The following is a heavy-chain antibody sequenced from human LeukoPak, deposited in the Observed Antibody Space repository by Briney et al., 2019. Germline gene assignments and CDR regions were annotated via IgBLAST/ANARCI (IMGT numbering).Heavy chain of an antibody. CDR2: IKEDGSEK. J-gene: IGHJ4*02. D-gene: IGHD2-15*01. CDR1: GFTFSNYW. V-gene: IGHV3-7*01. CDR3: AREEDNADEYLREDY. Sequence: QSGGSLRLSCAASGFTFSNYWMTWVRQPPGKGLEWVANIKEDGSEKYYVDSVKGRFTASRDNARNSLYLQMNSLSAEDTAVYYCAREEDNADEYLREDYWGQGTLVTVSS.